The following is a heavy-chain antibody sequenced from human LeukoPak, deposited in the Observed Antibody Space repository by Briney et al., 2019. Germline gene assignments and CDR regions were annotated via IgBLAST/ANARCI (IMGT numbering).Heavy chain of an antibody. V-gene: IGHV4-39*07. J-gene: IGHJ5*02. CDR2: IYYSGST. CDR3: AREGPICSSTSCYTSWFDP. D-gene: IGHD2-2*02. Sequence: SETLSLTCTVSGGSISSSSYYWGWIRQPPGKGLEWIGSIYYSGSTYYNPSLKSRVTISVDTSKNQFSLKLSSVTAADTAVYYCAREGPICSSTSCYTSWFDPWGQGTLVTVSS. CDR1: GGSISSSSYY.